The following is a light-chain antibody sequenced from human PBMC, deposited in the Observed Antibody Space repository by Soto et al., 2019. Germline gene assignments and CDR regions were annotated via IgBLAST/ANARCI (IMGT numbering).Light chain of an antibody. CDR2: AAS. J-gene: IGKJ2*01. V-gene: IGKV1-27*01. CDR1: QGISNY. Sequence: DIQMTQSPSSLSASVGDRVTITCRASQGISNYLAWYQQKPGKVPKLLIYAASTLQSGAPSRFSGSGSGTDFTLTISSLQPEDVATYYCQKYNSAPPYTFGQGTKLEIK. CDR3: QKYNSAPPYT.